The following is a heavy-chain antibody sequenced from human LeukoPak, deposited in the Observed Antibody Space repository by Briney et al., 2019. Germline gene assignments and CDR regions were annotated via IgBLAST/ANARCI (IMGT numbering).Heavy chain of an antibody. Sequence: ASVKVSCKVSGYTLTELSMHWVRQAPGKGLEWMGGFDLGDGETIFAQKFQGRVTMTEDTSTDTAYMELRSLTSEDTAVYYCAAADPWHLLDYWGQGTLVTVSS. J-gene: IGHJ4*02. CDR3: AAADPWHLLDY. CDR1: GYTLTELS. V-gene: IGHV1-24*01. CDR2: FDLGDGET. D-gene: IGHD5-12*01.